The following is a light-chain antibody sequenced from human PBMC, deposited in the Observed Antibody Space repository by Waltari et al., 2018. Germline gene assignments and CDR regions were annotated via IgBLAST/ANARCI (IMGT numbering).Light chain of an antibody. V-gene: IGLV2-11*01. Sequence: QSALTQPRSVSGSPGQSVTISCTGTSSDVGGYNYVSSYQQHPGKAPKRLIYDVSKRPSGVPDRFSGSKSGSTASLTISGLQAEDEADYYCCSYAGSYVFGTGTKVTVL. CDR3: CSYAGSYV. CDR2: DVS. CDR1: SSDVGGYNY. J-gene: IGLJ1*01.